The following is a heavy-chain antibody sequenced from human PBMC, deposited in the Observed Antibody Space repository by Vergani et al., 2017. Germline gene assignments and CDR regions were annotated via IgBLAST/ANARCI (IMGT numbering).Heavy chain of an antibody. CDR3: ARGCSGGSCYSTFDY. J-gene: IGHJ4*02. CDR1: GGSISSSSYY. CDR2: IYYSGST. D-gene: IGHD2-15*01. Sequence: QLQLQESGPGLVKPSETLSLTCTVSGGSISSSSYYWGWIRQPPGKGLEWIGSIYYSGSTYYNPSLKSRVTISVDTSKNQFSLKLSSVTAADTAMYYCARGCSGGSCYSTFDYWGQGTLVSVSS. V-gene: IGHV4-39*01.